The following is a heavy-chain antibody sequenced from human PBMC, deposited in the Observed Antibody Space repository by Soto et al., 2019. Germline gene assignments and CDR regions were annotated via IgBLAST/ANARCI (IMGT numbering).Heavy chain of an antibody. CDR1: GFTFSGSA. J-gene: IGHJ4*02. V-gene: IGHV3-73*01. CDR3: TRLYDFWSGLDDY. Sequence: PGGSLRLSCAASGFTFSGSAMHWVRQASGKGLEWVGRIRSKANSYATAYAASVKGRFTISRDDSKNTAYLQMNSLKTEDTAVYYCTRLYDFWSGLDDYWGQGTLVTVPS. D-gene: IGHD3-3*01. CDR2: IRSKANSYAT.